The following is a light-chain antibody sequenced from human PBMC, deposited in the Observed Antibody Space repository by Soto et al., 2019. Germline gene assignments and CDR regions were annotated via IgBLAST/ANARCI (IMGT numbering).Light chain of an antibody. CDR2: KAS. V-gene: IGKV1-5*03. CDR3: QQFNSYPWT. CDR1: QSIGSW. Sequence: DIQLTQSPSTLSASVGDRVPLTCRASQSIGSWLAWYQQKPGKAPNLLIYKASSLESGVPSRFSGSGSGTEFTVTISSLQPEDFATYYCQQFNSYPWTFGQGTKVDIK. J-gene: IGKJ1*01.